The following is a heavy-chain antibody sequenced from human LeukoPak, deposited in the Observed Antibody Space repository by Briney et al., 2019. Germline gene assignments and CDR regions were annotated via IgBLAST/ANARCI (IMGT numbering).Heavy chain of an antibody. CDR2: IYYSGST. CDR3: ARARLVYYDIRSPPTYYLEK. J-gene: IGHJ4*02. D-gene: IGHD3-22*01. Sequence: PSETLSLTCTVSGGSISSYYWSWIRQPPGKGLEWIGYIYYSGSTNYNPSLKSRVTISVDTSKNQFSLKLSSVTAADTAVYYCARARLVYYDIRSPPTYYLEKSGQGTLGTVSS. V-gene: IGHV4-59*01. CDR1: GGSISSYY.